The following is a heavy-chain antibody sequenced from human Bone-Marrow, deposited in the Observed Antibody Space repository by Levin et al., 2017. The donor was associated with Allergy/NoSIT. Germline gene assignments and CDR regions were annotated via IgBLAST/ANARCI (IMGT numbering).Heavy chain of an antibody. V-gene: IGHV3-23*01. CDR2: ISASAVST. D-gene: IGHD2-2*01. CDR1: GFTFSNYA. Sequence: PGGSLRLSCAASGFTFSNYAMSWVRQAPGKGLEWVSLISASAVSTYYADSVKGRFTISRDNSKNTLYLQMNSVRAEDTAVYYCAKGGESCSSTSCNPYYYFDFWGQGSLVTVSS. J-gene: IGHJ4*02. CDR3: AKGGESCSSTSCNPYYYFDF.